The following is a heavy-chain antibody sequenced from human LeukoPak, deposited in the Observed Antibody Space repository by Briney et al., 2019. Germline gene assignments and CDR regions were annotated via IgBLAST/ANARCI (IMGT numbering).Heavy chain of an antibody. D-gene: IGHD6-6*01. CDR2: MNPNSGGT. Sequence: ASVKVSCKASGYTFTGYYMHWVRQAPGQGLEWMGWMNPNSGGTNYAQKFQGRVTMTRDTSISTAYMELSRLRSDDTPVYYCARGGIAARLYYYYMDVWGKGTTVTVSS. CDR1: GYTFTGYY. J-gene: IGHJ6*03. CDR3: ARGGIAARLYYYYMDV. V-gene: IGHV1-2*02.